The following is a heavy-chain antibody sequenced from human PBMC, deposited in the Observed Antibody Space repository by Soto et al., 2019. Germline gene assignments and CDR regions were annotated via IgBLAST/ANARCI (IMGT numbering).Heavy chain of an antibody. CDR2: IKQDGSEK. V-gene: IGHV3-7*01. Sequence: EVQLVESGGGLVQPGGSLRLSCAASGFTFSSYWMSWVRQAPGKGLEWVANIKQDGSEKYYVDSAKGQFTISRDTAKNSLYLQMNSLRAEDTAVYYCARGRGCSTGCHNFDYWGQGTLVTVSS. J-gene: IGHJ4*02. CDR3: ARGRGCSTGCHNFDY. CDR1: GFTFSSYW. D-gene: IGHD2-2*01.